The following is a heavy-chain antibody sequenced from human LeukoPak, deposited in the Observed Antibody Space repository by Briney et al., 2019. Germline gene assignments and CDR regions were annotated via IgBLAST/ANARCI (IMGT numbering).Heavy chain of an antibody. D-gene: IGHD2-15*01. V-gene: IGHV1-46*01. CDR3: GRDGRDCSGGGCYGGSWFYF. CDR2: INPNGGDT. CDR1: GYTFTSYY. Sequence: ASVKVSCKASGYTFTSYYMHWVRQAPGQALEWMGIINPNGGDTSYAQKFQGRVTMTRDRSTSTVYMELSSLGSEDTAVYYCGRDGRDCSGGGCYGGSWFYFWGRGTGVTVSS. J-gene: IGHJ5*01.